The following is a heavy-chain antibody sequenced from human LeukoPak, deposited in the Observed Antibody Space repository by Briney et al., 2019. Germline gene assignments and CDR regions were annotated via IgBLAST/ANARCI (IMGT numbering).Heavy chain of an antibody. J-gene: IGHJ4*02. V-gene: IGHV3-30*02. CDR2: IQYDGHNK. D-gene: IGHD3/OR15-3a*01. CDR3: AKDHGLAGAFDY. CDR1: GFTFSSNA. Sequence: GWSLRLSCAASGFTFSSNAMHWVRQAPGRGLEWVAFIQYDGHNKYYADSVKGRFTISRDNSKNTLYLQMNSLRAEDTAAYYCAKDHGLAGAFDYWGQGTLVTVSS.